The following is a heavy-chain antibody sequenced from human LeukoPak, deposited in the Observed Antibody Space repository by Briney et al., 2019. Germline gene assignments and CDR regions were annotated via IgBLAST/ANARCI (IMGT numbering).Heavy chain of an antibody. CDR3: ARGSDFVWGSYRPYFDY. CDR1: AFTFRAYS. D-gene: IGHD3-16*02. J-gene: IGHJ4*02. V-gene: IGHV3-21*01. Sequence: PGGSLRLSCVAPAFTFRAYSMHWVRQAPGKGLEWVSSISGSTSCIYYADSVRGRFTISRDNAKNSLYLQMNSLRAEDTAVYYCARGSDFVWGSYRPYFDYWGQGTLVTVSS. CDR2: ISGSTSCI.